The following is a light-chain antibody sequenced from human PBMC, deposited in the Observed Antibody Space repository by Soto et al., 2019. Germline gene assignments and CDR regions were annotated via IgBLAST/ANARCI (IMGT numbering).Light chain of an antibody. CDR1: QSISSY. CDR3: QQTYTSPQT. V-gene: IGKV1-39*01. CDR2: AAS. J-gene: IGKJ1*01. Sequence: DIQMTQSPSSRSASVGDRVTITCRASQSISSYLNWYQHKPGKAPKLLIFAASSLQSGVPSRFSGSGSGTDFTLNISSLQPEDCALYYCQQTYTSPQTFGQGTKVEIK.